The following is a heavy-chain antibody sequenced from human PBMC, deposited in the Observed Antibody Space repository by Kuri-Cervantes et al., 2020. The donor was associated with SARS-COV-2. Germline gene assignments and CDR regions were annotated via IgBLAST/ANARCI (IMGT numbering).Heavy chain of an antibody. Sequence: ASVKVSCKASVYTFTDYYMHWVRQAPGQGVEWMGWINPNSGGTNYAQKFQGWVTMTRDTSISTVYMELSRLRSDDTAVYYCARSTPSRRLVVISQGGAFDIWGQGTMVTVSS. CDR2: INPNSGGT. J-gene: IGHJ3*02. CDR3: ARSTPSRRLVVISQGGAFDI. D-gene: IGHD3-22*01. V-gene: IGHV1-2*04. CDR1: VYTFTDYY.